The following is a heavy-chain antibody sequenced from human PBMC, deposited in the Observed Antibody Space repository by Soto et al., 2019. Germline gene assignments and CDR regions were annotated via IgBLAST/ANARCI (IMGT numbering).Heavy chain of an antibody. CDR2: IWYDGSNK. D-gene: IGHD1-26*01. CDR3: ARDREWELLYYYYYGMDV. J-gene: IGHJ6*02. V-gene: IGHV3-33*01. Sequence: PGGSLRLSCAASGFTFSSYGMHWVRQAPGKGLEWVAVIWYDGSNKYYADSVKGRFTISRDNSKNTLYLQMNSLRAEDTAVYYCARDREWELLYYYYYGMDVWGQGTTVTVSS. CDR1: GFTFSSYG.